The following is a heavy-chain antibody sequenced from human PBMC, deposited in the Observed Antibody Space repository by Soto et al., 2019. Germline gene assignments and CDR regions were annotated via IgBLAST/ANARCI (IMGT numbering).Heavy chain of an antibody. D-gene: IGHD6-19*01. CDR2: IWYDGSNK. CDR3: ARDRAFSSGWYYYYYGMDV. J-gene: IGHJ6*02. CDR1: GFTFSSYG. V-gene: IGHV3-33*01. Sequence: QVQLVESGGGVVQPGRSLRLSCAASGFTFSSYGMHWVRQAPGKGLEWVAVIWYDGSNKYYADSVKGRFTISRDNSKNPLYLQMNSLRAEDTAVYYCARDRAFSSGWYYYYYGMDVWGQGTTVTVSS.